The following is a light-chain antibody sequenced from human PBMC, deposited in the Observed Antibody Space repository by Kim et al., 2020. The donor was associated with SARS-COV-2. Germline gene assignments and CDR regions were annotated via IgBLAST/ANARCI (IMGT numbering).Light chain of an antibody. Sequence: GAPGERATLSCRASQSVSSNLAWYQQKPGQAPRRLIYGASTRATGIPARFSGSGSGTEFTLTISSLQSEDFAVYYCQQYNNWPLYSFGQGTKREI. CDR3: QQYNNWPLYS. CDR1: QSVSSN. V-gene: IGKV3-15*01. CDR2: GAS. J-gene: IGKJ2*03.